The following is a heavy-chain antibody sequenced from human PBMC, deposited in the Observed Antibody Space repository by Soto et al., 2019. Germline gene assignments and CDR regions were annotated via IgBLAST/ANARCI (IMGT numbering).Heavy chain of an antibody. CDR3: AKEKISTSCCNWFDT. J-gene: IGHJ5*02. CDR2: ISCYNGDT. D-gene: IGHD2-2*01. CDR1: GYIFTRYG. V-gene: IGHV1-18*01. Sequence: ASVKVSCKASGYIFTRYGISWVRQAPGQGLEWMGWISCYNGDTSYAQNLQDRVIMTTDTSASTAYMELRSLRSDDTAVYYCAKEKISTSCCNWFDTWGQGTLVTVSS.